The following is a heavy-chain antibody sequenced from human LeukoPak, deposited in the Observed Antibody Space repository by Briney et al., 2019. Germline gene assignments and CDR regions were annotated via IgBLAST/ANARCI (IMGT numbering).Heavy chain of an antibody. CDR2: ISTTSTYI. D-gene: IGHD5-12*01. J-gene: IGHJ4*02. CDR3: SRDRLGGLDY. V-gene: IGHV3-21*01. CDR1: GFDFSTYA. Sequence: GGSLRLSCGASGFDFSTYAINWVRQAPGKGLEWVSSISTTSTYIFYADSLKGRFTISRDNAKNSVYLQMNSLRPEDTAVYYCSRDRLGGLDYWGQGTLVTVSS.